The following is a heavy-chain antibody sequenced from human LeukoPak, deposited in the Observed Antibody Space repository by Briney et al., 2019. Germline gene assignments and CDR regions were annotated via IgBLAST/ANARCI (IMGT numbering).Heavy chain of an antibody. J-gene: IGHJ4*02. CDR3: ARQFYYDILTGYYSVLDY. D-gene: IGHD3-9*01. Sequence: SETLSLTCTVSGGSISSYYWGWIRQPAGKGLEWIGSIYYSGSTYYNPSLKSRVTISVDTSKNQFSLKLSSVTAADTAVYYCARQFYYDILTGYYSVLDYWGQGTLVTVSS. CDR1: GGSISSYY. CDR2: IYYSGST. V-gene: IGHV4-59*05.